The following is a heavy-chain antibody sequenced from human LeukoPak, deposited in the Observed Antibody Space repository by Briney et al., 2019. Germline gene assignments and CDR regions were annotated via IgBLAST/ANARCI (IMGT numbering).Heavy chain of an antibody. D-gene: IGHD1-26*01. CDR1: GYTFTDYY. CDR2: INPNSGGT. CDR3: ARGRVELVLYLY. V-gene: IGHV1-2*02. Sequence: ASVKVSCKASGYTFTDYYMHWVRQAPGQGLEWMGWINPNSGGTNYAQKFQGRVTMTMDTSISTAYMELSRLKSDDTAVYFCARGRVELVLYLYWGQGTLVTVSS. J-gene: IGHJ4*02.